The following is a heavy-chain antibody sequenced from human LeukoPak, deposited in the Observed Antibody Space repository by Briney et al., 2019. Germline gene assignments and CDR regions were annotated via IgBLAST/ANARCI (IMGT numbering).Heavy chain of an antibody. CDR1: GFTVSSNY. V-gene: IGHV3-53*01. CDR3: ARGPGPAVYYYYMDV. Sequence: GGSLRLSCAASGFTVSSNYMSWVRQAPGKGLEWVSVIYSGGSTYYADSVKGRFTISRDNFKNTLYIQMNSLRAEDTAVYYCARGPGPAVYYYYMDVWGKGTTVTVSS. J-gene: IGHJ6*03. CDR2: IYSGGST.